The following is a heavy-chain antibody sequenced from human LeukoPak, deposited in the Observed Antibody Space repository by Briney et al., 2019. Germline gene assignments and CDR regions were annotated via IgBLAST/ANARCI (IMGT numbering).Heavy chain of an antibody. D-gene: IGHD3-22*01. V-gene: IGHV4-30-4*01. J-gene: IGHJ5*02. CDR1: GGCISSGDYY. CDR2: TYYSGST. CDR3: ARPYYYDSRIDP. Sequence: PSQTLSLTCTVSGGCISSGDYYWSWIRQPPGKGLEWIGYTYYSGSTYYNPSLKNRVSISVDTSKNQFSLNLSSVTAADTAVYYCARPYYYDSRIDPWGQGTLVTVSS.